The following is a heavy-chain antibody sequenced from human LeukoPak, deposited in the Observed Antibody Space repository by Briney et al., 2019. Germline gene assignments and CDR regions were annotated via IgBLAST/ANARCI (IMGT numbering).Heavy chain of an antibody. CDR1: GFTFRSYA. D-gene: IGHD2-15*01. CDR3: AKIPSISSCSGGSCYSRYYLYGMDV. J-gene: IGHJ6*02. Sequence: GGSLRLSCAASGFTFRSYAMSWVRLAPGRGLEWVSSLSGSGDKTDYADSVKGRFTISSDKSKNTLYLQMNSLRAEDTAVYYCAKIPSISSCSGGSCYSRYYLYGMDVWGQGTTVTVS. V-gene: IGHV3-23*01. CDR2: LSGSGDKT.